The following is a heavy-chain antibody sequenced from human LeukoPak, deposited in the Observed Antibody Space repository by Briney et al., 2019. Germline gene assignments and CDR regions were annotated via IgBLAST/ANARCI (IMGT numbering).Heavy chain of an antibody. CDR1: CGSISSAGHY. J-gene: IGHJ4*02. CDR3: GLSGLEYCMDGICLDN. CDR2: IYYSGDT. V-gene: IGHV4-31*02. Sequence: SETLSLTCSVSCGSISSAGHYWSWIRQHPGKGLEWIGYIYYSGDTYYNPSLKSRVTMSVDTSKNHFSLKLSSVTAADTAVYYCGLSGLEYCMDGICLDNWGQGSLVTVSS. D-gene: IGHD2/OR15-2a*01.